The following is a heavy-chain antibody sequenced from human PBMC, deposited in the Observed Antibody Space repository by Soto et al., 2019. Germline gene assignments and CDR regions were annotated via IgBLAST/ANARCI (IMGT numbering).Heavy chain of an antibody. J-gene: IGHJ6*03. CDR1: GYTFTSYD. D-gene: IGHD6-13*01. V-gene: IGHV1-8*01. CDR2: MNPNSGNT. CDR3: ARGNGAAAGSDFYMDV. Sequence: QVQLVQSGAEVKKPGASVKVSCKASGYTFTSYDINWVRQATGQGLEWMGWMNPNSGNTGYAQKLQGRVTMTRNTSISTAYMELSSLRSEDTAVYYCARGNGAAAGSDFYMDVWGKGTTVTVSS.